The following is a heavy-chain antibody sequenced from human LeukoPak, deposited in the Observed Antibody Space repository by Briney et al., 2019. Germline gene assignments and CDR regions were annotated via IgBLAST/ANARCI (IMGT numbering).Heavy chain of an antibody. Sequence: SETLSLTCTVGGGSLSGHYWGWIRQPPGKGLELVGHIYYTGTTFYDPSLNSRVTITLDTSRNQFSLRLTSVIAADTAVYYCARFSWGCSTASCYLTNWGQGTLVTVSS. CDR1: GGSLSGHY. D-gene: IGHD2-2*01. V-gene: IGHV4-59*11. CDR2: IYYTGTT. J-gene: IGHJ4*02. CDR3: ARFSWGCSTASCYLTN.